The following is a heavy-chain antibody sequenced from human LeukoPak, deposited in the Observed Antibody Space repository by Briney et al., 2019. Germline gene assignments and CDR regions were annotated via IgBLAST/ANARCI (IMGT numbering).Heavy chain of an antibody. D-gene: IGHD1-1*01. CDR3: ANWGAGTKGLY. J-gene: IGHJ4*02. V-gene: IGHV3-23*01. Sequence: GGSLRLSCAASGLTFSDHAMGWVRQAPGKGLEWVSSISGSSGNTYYADSVKGRYGISRDNSKNTLFLQINRLRAEDTAIYYCANWGAGTKGLYWGQGTLVTVSS. CDR2: ISGSSGNT. CDR1: GLTFSDHA.